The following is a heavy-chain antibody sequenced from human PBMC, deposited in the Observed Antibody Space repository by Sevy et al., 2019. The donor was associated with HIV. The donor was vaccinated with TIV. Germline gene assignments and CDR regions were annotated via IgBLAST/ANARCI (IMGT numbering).Heavy chain of an antibody. J-gene: IGHJ3*02. CDR1: GFTFSSYG. CDR3: ARDHRIMITFGGVIVHDAFDI. D-gene: IGHD3-16*02. CDR2: IWYDGSNK. V-gene: IGHV3-33*01. Sequence: GGSLRLSCAASGFTFSSYGMHWVRQAPGKGLEWVAVIWYDGSNKYYADSVKGRFTTSRDNSKNTLYLQMNSLRAEDTAVYYCARDHRIMITFGGVIVHDAFDIWGQGTMVTVSS.